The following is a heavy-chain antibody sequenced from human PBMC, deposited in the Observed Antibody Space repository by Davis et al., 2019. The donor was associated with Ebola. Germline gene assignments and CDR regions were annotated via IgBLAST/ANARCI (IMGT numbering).Heavy chain of an antibody. J-gene: IGHJ4*02. Sequence: ASVTVSCKASGYTFTGYYMHWVRQAPGQGLEWMRWINPNSGGTNYAQKFQGRVTMTRDTSISTAYMELSRLRSDDTAVYYCARGGIREYSSSSESFDYWGQGTLVTVSS. D-gene: IGHD6-6*01. CDR1: GYTFTGYY. CDR2: INPNSGGT. V-gene: IGHV1-2*02. CDR3: ARGGIREYSSSSESFDY.